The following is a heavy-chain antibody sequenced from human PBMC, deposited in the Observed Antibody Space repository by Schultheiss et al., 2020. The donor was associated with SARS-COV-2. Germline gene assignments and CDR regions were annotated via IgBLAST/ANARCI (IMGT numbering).Heavy chain of an antibody. CDR2: ISGSGGST. J-gene: IGHJ4*02. V-gene: IGHV3-23*01. Sequence: GGSLRLSCAASGFTFSSYAMHWVRQAPWKGLEWVSAISGSGGSTYYADSVKGRFTISRDNSKNTLYLQMNSLRAEDTAVYYCARAKADYYDSSGYLDYWGQGTLVTVSS. CDR1: GFTFSSYA. CDR3: ARAKADYYDSSGYLDY. D-gene: IGHD3-22*01.